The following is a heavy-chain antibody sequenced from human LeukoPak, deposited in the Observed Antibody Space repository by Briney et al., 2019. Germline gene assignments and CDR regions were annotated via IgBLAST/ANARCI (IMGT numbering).Heavy chain of an antibody. CDR1: GFTFSSYA. J-gene: IGHJ6*02. CDR3: ATDIVVVTAAQPAYYYYGMDV. D-gene: IGHD2-2*01. V-gene: IGHV3-23*01. CDR2: ISGSGGST. Sequence: GGSLSLSCAASGFTFSSYAMSWVRQAPGKGLEWVSAISGSGGSTYYADSVRGWFTISRDNSKNTLYLQMNSLRAEDTAVYYCATDIVVVTAAQPAYYYYGMDVWGQGTTVTVSS.